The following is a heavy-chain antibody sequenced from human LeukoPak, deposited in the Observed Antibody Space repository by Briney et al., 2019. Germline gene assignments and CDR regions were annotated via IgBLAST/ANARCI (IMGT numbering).Heavy chain of an antibody. CDR2: IYSGGST. J-gene: IGHJ4*02. V-gene: IGHV3-66*01. D-gene: IGHD6-13*01. Sequence: PGGSLRLSCAASGFTVSSNYMSWVRQAPGRGLEWVSVIYSGGSTYYADSVKGRFTISRDNAKNTLYLQMNSLRAEDTAVYYCARGGAAATFDYWGQGTLVTVSS. CDR1: GFTVSSNY. CDR3: ARGGAAATFDY.